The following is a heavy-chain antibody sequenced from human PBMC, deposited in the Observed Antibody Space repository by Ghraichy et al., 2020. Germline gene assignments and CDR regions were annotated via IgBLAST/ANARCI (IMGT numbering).Heavy chain of an antibody. J-gene: IGHJ4*02. CDR3: ARDGDSGSYPYFDN. CDR1: RGSVSSGSYY. V-gene: IGHV4-61*01. Sequence: SETLSLTCTVSRGSVSSGSYYWSWIRQPPGKGLEWIGYIYYSGSTNYNPSLKSRVTISVDTSKNQFSLKLSSVTAADTAVYYCARDGDSGSYPYFDNWGQGTLVTVSS. CDR2: IYYSGST. D-gene: IGHD3-10*01.